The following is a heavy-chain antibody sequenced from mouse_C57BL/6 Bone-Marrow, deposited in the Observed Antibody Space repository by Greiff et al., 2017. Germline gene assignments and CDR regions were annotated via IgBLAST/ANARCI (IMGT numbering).Heavy chain of an antibody. CDR1: GFSLTSYA. CDR3: ARNYYGSSFWFAY. J-gene: IGHJ3*01. CDR2: IWTGGGT. D-gene: IGHD1-1*01. Sequence: VQLQQSGPGLVAPSQSLSITCTVSGFSLTSYAISWVRQPPGKGLEWLGVIWTGGGTNYNSALKSRLSIRKDNSKSKVFLKMNSLQTDDTARYYCARNYYGSSFWFAYWGQGTLVTVSA. V-gene: IGHV2-9-1*01.